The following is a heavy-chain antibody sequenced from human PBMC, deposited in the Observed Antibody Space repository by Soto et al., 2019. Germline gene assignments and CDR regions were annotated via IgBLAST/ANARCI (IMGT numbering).Heavy chain of an antibody. CDR3: TTLEDTKVLLWFGEPGWG. CDR2: IKSKTDGGTT. D-gene: IGHD3-10*01. CDR1: GFTFSNAW. J-gene: IGHJ4*02. V-gene: IGHV3-15*01. Sequence: GGSLRLSCAASGFTFSNAWMSWVRQAPGKGLEWVGRIKSKTDGGTTDYAAPVKGRFTISRDDSKNTLYLQMNSLKTEDTAVYYCTTLEDTKVLLWFGEPGWGWGQGTLVTVSS.